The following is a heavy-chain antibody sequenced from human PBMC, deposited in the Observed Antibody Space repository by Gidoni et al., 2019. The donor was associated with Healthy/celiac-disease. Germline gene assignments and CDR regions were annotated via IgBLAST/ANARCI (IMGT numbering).Heavy chain of an antibody. CDR1: GGTFSSYA. CDR3: ARPVKGSGYEYYYYGMDV. Sequence: QVQLVQSGAEVKKPGSSVKVSCKASGGTFSSYASSWVRQAPGQGLEWMGGIIPIFGTANYAQKVQGRVTITADKATSTAYMELSSLRSEDTAVYYCARPVKGSGYEYYYYGMDVWGQGTTVTVSS. V-gene: IGHV1-69*06. CDR2: IIPIFGTA. D-gene: IGHD5-12*01. J-gene: IGHJ6*02.